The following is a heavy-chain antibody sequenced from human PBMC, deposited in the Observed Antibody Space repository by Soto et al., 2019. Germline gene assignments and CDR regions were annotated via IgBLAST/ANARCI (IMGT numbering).Heavy chain of an antibody. CDR2: ISYDGSNK. CDR1: GFTFSSYA. V-gene: IGHV3-30-3*01. D-gene: IGHD5-18*01. Sequence: GGSLRLSCAASGFTFSSYAMHWVRQAPGKGLEWVAVISYDGSNKYYADSVKGRFTISRDNSKNTLYLQMNSLRAEDTAVYYWGGFPSDTVMFIYYGAQEPRVTVSS. CDR3: GGFPSDTVMFIYY. J-gene: IGHJ4*02.